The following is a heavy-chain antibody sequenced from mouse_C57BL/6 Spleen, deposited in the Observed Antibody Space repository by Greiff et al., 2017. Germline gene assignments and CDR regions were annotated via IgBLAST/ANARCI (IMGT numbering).Heavy chain of an antibody. V-gene: IGHV1-82*01. CDR2: IYPGDGDT. CDR3: ARWGYYGFDD. Sequence: VQGVESGPELVKPGASVKISCKASGYAFSSSWMNWVKQRPGKGLEWIGRIYPGDGDTNYNGKFKGKATLTADKSSSTAYMHLGSLTSEDSAVYLCARWGYYGFDDWGQGTTLTVSS. J-gene: IGHJ2*01. D-gene: IGHD1-1*01. CDR1: GYAFSSSW.